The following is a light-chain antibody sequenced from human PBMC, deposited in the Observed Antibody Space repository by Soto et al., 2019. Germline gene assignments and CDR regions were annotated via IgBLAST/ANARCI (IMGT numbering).Light chain of an antibody. J-gene: IGLJ1*01. CDR3: SSYTSNTTPYF. CDR2: EVT. Sequence: QSVLTQPASVSGSPGQSITISCTGTSSDVGGYNYVSWYQQLPGKAPKLMIYEVTKRPSGVSNRFSGSKSGNTASLTISGLQAEDEGDYYCSSYTSNTTPYFFGTGTKVT. CDR1: SSDVGGYNY. V-gene: IGLV2-14*01.